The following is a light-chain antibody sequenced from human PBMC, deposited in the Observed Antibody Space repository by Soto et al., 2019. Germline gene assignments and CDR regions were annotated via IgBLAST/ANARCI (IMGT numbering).Light chain of an antibody. CDR2: DVS. Sequence: QSVLTQPRSVSGSPGQSVTISCTGTSSDVGGYNYVSWYQQHPGKAPKLMIYDVSKRPSGVPDRFSGSKSGNTASLTISGLQAEGEADYYCCSYAGSYTWVFGGGTQLTVL. V-gene: IGLV2-11*01. CDR1: SSDVGGYNY. CDR3: CSYAGSYTWV. J-gene: IGLJ3*02.